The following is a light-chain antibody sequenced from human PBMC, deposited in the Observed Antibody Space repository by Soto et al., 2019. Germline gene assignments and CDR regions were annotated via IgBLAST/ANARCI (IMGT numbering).Light chain of an antibody. CDR3: QQRSNWPRT. V-gene: IGKV3D-15*01. J-gene: IGKJ1*01. Sequence: EIIVMQYPATLSVSPGERATLSCRASQNVSSNLAWYQQKPGQAPRLLIYGVSTRATDIPARFSGSGSGTDFTLTISSLESEDLAVYYCQQRSNWPRTFGQGTKVDI. CDR1: QNVSSN. CDR2: GVS.